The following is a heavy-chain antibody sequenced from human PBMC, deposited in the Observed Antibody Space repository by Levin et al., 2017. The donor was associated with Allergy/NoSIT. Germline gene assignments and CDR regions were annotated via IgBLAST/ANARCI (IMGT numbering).Heavy chain of an antibody. CDR2: ISGNGGST. V-gene: IGHV3-64*01. CDR3: ARDPKGYYYGSGTTYYYYYYMDV. CDR1: GFTFSSYA. Sequence: SCAASGFTFSSYAMHWVRQAPGKGLEYVSAISGNGGSTYYASSVKDRFTISRDNSKNTLYLQMGSLRTEDMAVYYCARDPKGYYYGSGTTYYYYYYMDVWGKGTTVTVSS. D-gene: IGHD3-10*01. J-gene: IGHJ6*03.